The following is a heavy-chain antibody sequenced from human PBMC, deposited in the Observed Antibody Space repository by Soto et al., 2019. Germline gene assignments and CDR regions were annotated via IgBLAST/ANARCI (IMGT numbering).Heavy chain of an antibody. V-gene: IGHV3-23*01. CDR1: GSTA. CDR3: AKLYCSGGSC. CDR2: ISGTGDRT. D-gene: IGHD2-15*01. Sequence: GGSLRLSCSASGSTAMTWVRQSPGKGLEWVSVISGTGDRTFYADSVKGRFTVSRDNSKNTLYLQMNSLRAEDTAIYYCAKLYCSGGSCWGQGTMVTVSS. J-gene: IGHJ3*01.